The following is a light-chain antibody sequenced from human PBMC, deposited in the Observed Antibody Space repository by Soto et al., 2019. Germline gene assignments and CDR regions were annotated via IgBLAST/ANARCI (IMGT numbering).Light chain of an antibody. J-gene: IGLJ1*01. Sequence: QSVLTQPRSVSGSPGQSVTISCTGTSSPVGGYHYVSWYQQFPGKAPKLMIYDVSDRPSGVSNRFSGSKSGSTASLTISGLQAEDEADYYCSSYTSSSLYVFGTGTKLTVL. V-gene: IGLV2-14*01. CDR3: SSYTSSSLYV. CDR1: SSPVGGYHY. CDR2: DVS.